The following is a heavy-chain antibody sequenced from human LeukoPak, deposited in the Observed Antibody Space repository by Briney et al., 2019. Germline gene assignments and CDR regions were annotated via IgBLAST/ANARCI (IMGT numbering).Heavy chain of an antibody. CDR3: VRTFDSTGYDYGHYFDY. D-gene: IGHD3-22*01. V-gene: IGHV3-33*01. CDR1: GFTFSSYG. CDR2: IWFDGSNK. J-gene: IGHJ4*02. Sequence: PGGSLRLSCVASGFTFSSYGMHWVRQAPGKGLEWVATIWFDGSNKYYADSVKGRFTISRDNSKNTLHLQMNSLRAEDTAVYYYVRTFDSTGYDYGHYFDYWGQGTLVTVSS.